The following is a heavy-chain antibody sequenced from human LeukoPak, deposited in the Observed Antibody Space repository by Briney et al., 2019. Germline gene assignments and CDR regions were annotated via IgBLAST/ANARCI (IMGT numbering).Heavy chain of an antibody. J-gene: IGHJ4*02. D-gene: IGHD6-19*01. V-gene: IGHV3-23*01. CDR1: GFTSDNYA. CDR2: ISGNGGRT. Sequence: GGSLRLSCAGSGFTSDNYAMSWVRQAPGKGLECVSTISGNGGRTYYADSVKGRFTISRDNSRDTMYLQMNSVRVEDTALYFCARHSRGWYSAPWSFDYWGQGTLVTVSS. CDR3: ARHSRGWYSAPWSFDY.